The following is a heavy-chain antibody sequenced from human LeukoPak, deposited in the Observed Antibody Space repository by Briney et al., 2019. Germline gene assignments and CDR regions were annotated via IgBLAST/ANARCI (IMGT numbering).Heavy chain of an antibody. CDR3: AKYVPSTTKPTRYFDY. CDR1: GFTFSSYA. Sequence: PGGSLGLSCAASGFTFSSYAMTWVRQAPGKGLEWVSVIGTPDGNTHYADSARGRFTISRDNSRSMLYLEMNSLRAEDTAVYYCAKYVPSTTKPTRYFDYWGQGTLVTVSS. CDR2: IGTPDGNT. J-gene: IGHJ4*02. D-gene: IGHD4-17*01. V-gene: IGHV3-23*01.